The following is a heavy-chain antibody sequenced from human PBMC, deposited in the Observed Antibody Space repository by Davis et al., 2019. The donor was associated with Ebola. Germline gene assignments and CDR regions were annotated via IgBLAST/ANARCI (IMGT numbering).Heavy chain of an antibody. J-gene: IGHJ6*02. V-gene: IGHV3-7*01. CDR2: IKQDGSEK. D-gene: IGHD6-6*01. CDR3: ARDLQLARFPYYYYGMDV. Sequence: GESLKISCAASGFSFSSYWMSWVRQAPGKGLEWVASIKQDGSEKYYVDSVKGRFTISRDNSKNTLYLQMNSLRAEDTAVYYCARDLQLARFPYYYYGMDVWGQGTTVTVSS. CDR1: GFSFSSYW.